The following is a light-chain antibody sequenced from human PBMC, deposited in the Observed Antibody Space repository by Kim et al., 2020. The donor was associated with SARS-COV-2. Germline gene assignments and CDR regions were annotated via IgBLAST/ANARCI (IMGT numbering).Light chain of an antibody. CDR1: QDIGNF. CDR2: DAS. J-gene: IGKJ3*01. V-gene: IGKV1-33*01. Sequence: DTQMTQSPSSLSASVGDRVTITCQASQDIGNFLTWYQQRPEKAPKVLIADASDLETGVSSRFSGSGSGTHFSLTISSLQPEDIATYYCQQYENVPFTFGPGTKVDIK. CDR3: QQYENVPFT.